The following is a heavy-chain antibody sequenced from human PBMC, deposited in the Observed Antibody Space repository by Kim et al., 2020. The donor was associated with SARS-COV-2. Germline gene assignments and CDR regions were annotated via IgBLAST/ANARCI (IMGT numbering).Heavy chain of an antibody. D-gene: IGHD3-9*01. CDR3: ARPLNPLLRYLFYY. J-gene: IGHJ4*02. CDR2: INHSGST. V-gene: IGHV4-34*01. Sequence: SETLSLTCAVYGGSFSGYYWSWIRQPPGKGLEWIGEINHSGSTNYNPSLKSRVTISVDTSKNQFSLKLSSVTAADTAVYYCARPLNPLLRYLFYYWGQGTLVTVSS. CDR1: GGSFSGYY.